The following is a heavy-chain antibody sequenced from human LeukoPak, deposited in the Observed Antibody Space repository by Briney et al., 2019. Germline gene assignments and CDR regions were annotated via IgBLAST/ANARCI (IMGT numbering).Heavy chain of an antibody. V-gene: IGHV4-59*01. CDR3: ARDRIGATTPGKFDP. CDR2: IYYSGST. Sequence: SETLSLTCTVSGGSISSYYWSWIRQPPGKGLEWIGYIYYSGSTNYNPSLKSRVTISVDTSKNQFSLKLSSVTAGDTAVYYCARDRIGATTPGKFDPWGQGTLVTVSS. J-gene: IGHJ5*02. CDR1: GGSISSYY. D-gene: IGHD1-26*01.